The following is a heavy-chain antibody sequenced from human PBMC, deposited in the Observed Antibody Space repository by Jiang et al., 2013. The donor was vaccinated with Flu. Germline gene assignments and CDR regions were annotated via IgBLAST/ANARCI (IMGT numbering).Heavy chain of an antibody. V-gene: IGHV6-1*01. D-gene: IGHD3-22*01. CDR2: TYYRSKWYF. J-gene: IGHJ1*01. CDR3: ASAGGYFYDH. CDR1: GDSVSRNTAA. Sequence: SQTLSLTCAISGDSVSRNTAAWSWIRQSPSRGLEWLGRTYYRSKWYFDYAPSVKSRITIIPDASKNQFSLHLNSVTPEDTALYFCASAGGYFYDHWGQGTLVTVSS.